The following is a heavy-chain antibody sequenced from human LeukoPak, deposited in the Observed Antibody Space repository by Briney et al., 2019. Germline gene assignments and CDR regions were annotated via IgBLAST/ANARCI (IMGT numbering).Heavy chain of an antibody. J-gene: IGHJ4*02. Sequence: ASVKVSCKASGYTFTGYYMHWVRQAPGQGLEWMGWINLNSGGTNYAQKFQGRVTMTRDTSISTAYMELSRLRSDDTAVYYCAREGGPYRPLDYSGQGTLVTVS. D-gene: IGHD3-16*01. CDR2: INLNSGGT. V-gene: IGHV1-2*02. CDR1: GYTFTGYY. CDR3: AREGGPYRPLDY.